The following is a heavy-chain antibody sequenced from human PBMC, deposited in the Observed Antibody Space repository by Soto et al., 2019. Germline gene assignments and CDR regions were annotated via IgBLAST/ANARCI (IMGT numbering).Heavy chain of an antibody. CDR2: IDPSDSYT. Sequence: ETLSLTCTVPGGSISSYYWSRIRQPPGKGLEWIGRIDPSDSYTNYSPSFQGHVTISVDKSISTAYLQWSSLEASDSAIYYCARQLAFKVRGQSKSSPYGMDVWGQGTTVTVSS. J-gene: IGHJ6*02. D-gene: IGHD3-10*01. CDR1: GGSISSYY. V-gene: IGHV5-10-1*01. CDR3: ARQLAFKVRGQSKSSPYGMDV.